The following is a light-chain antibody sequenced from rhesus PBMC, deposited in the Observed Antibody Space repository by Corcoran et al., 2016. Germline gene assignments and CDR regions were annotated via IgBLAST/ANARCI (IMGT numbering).Light chain of an antibody. J-gene: IGKJ3*01. Sequence: DIQMTQSPSSLSASVGDTVTITCRASQGISRNLKWFQQKPGTAPKFLIYAASSLESGVPSRLRGTGSGTECPLTGNSLQPEDFATYSWLPHVTYPFTFGPGTKLGI. CDR1: QGISRN. CDR3: LPHVTYPFT. V-gene: IGKV1-28*02. CDR2: AAS.